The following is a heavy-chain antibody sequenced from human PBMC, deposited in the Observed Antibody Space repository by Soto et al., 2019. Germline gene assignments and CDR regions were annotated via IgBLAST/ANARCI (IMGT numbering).Heavy chain of an antibody. V-gene: IGHV4-30-2*01. CDR2: VYHSGNP. D-gene: IGHD2-21*02. J-gene: IGHJ4*02. Sequence: LSLTCTVSGGSISSSSYYWSWIRQPPGKGLEWIGYVYHSGNPYYNPSLKGRVTISLDRSKNQFSLELGSVTAADTAVYYCARLALVTRIFDYWGQGTLVTVSS. CDR1: GGSISSSSYY. CDR3: ARLALVTRIFDY.